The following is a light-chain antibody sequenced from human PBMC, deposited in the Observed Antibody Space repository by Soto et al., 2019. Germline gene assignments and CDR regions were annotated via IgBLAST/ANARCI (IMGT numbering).Light chain of an antibody. J-gene: IGKJ1*01. CDR3: QQYGSSPWT. CDR2: GAS. V-gene: IGKV3-20*01. CDR1: QTIRSNY. Sequence: ETVLTQSPGTLSLSPGERATLSCRASQTIRSNYLAWYRQTPGQAPRLLIYGASNRATGIADRFSVSGSVTDFTLIISRLEPEDFAMYYCQQYGSSPWTFGQGTKVEIK.